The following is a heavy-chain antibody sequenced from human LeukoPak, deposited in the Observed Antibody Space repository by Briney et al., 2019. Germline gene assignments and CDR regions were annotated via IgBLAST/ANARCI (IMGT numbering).Heavy chain of an antibody. CDR3: ARDAVRGYSYGLNY. D-gene: IGHD5-18*01. V-gene: IGHV4-61*01. Sequence: SETLSLTCTVSGGSVSSGSYYWSWIRQPPGKGLEWIGYIYYSWSTNYNPSLKSRVTISVDTSKNQFSLTLSSVTAADTAVYYCARDAVRGYSYGLNYWGQGTLVTVSS. CDR2: IYYSWST. CDR1: GGSVSSGSYY. J-gene: IGHJ4*02.